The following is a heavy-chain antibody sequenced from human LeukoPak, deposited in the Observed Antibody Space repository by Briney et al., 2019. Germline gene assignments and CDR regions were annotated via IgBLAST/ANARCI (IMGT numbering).Heavy chain of an antibody. Sequence: PGGSLRLSCAVSGLTGSSNYMSWVRQAPGKGLEWVSAIYSGGSTFYADSVKGRFTISRDNSKNTLYLQMNSLRAEDTAVYYCARDPYNSGSSYFDYWGQGTLVTVSS. V-gene: IGHV3-53*01. D-gene: IGHD3-10*01. J-gene: IGHJ4*02. CDR3: ARDPYNSGSSYFDY. CDR2: IYSGGST. CDR1: GLTGSSNY.